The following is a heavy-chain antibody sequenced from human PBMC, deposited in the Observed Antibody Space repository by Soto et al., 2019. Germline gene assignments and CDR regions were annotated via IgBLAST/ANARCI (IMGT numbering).Heavy chain of an antibody. V-gene: IGHV4-4*07. Sequence: SETLSLTCTVSGGSISSYYRSWIRQPAGKGLEWIGRNYTSGSTNYNPSLKRRVTMSVDTSKNQFSLKLSSVTAADTAVYYCARSSANCSGGSCYDYWGQGTQVTVSS. CDR1: GGSISSYY. CDR2: NYTSGST. D-gene: IGHD2-15*01. J-gene: IGHJ4*02. CDR3: ARSSANCSGGSCYDY.